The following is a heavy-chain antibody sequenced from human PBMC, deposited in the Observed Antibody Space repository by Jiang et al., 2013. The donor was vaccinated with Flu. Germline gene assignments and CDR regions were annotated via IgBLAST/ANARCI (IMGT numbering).Heavy chain of an antibody. V-gene: IGHV1-2*06. CDR1: GYTFTGYY. Sequence: KVSCKASGYTFTGYYMHWVRQAPGQGLEWMGRINPNSGGTNYAQKFQGRVTMTRDTSISTAYMELSRLRSDDTAVYYCARFVVVPAAIHGMDVWGQGTTVTVSS. J-gene: IGHJ6*02. CDR2: INPNSGGT. D-gene: IGHD2-2*01. CDR3: ARFVVVPAAIHGMDV.